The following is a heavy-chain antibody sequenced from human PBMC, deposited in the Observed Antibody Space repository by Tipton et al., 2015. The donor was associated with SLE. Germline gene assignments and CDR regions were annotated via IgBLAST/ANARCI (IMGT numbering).Heavy chain of an antibody. D-gene: IGHD3-16*02. J-gene: IGHJ3*02. CDR1: GFTFSSYW. V-gene: IGHV3-7*01. CDR2: IKQDGSEK. Sequence: GSLRLSCAASGFTFSSYWMSWVRQAPGKGLEWVANIKQDGSEKYYADSVKGRFTISRDNSKNTLYLQMNSLRAEDTAVYYCATLHLGELSLSRRGDRGAFDIWGQGTMVTVSS. CDR3: ATLHLGELSLSRRGDRGAFDI.